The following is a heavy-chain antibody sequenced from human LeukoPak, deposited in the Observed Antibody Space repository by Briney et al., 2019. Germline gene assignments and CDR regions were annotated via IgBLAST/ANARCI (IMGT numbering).Heavy chain of an antibody. V-gene: IGHV5-51*01. CDR2: IYPGDSDT. D-gene: IGHD5-18*01. CDR1: GYSFTSYW. CDR3: ARVPYSWPNDFYYFDY. Sequence: GESLKISCKGSGYSFTSYWIGWVRQMPGKGLEWMGIIYPGDSDTRYSPSFQGQVTISADKSISTAYLQWSSLKASDTAMYYCARVPYSWPNDFYYFDYWGQGTLVTVSS. J-gene: IGHJ4*02.